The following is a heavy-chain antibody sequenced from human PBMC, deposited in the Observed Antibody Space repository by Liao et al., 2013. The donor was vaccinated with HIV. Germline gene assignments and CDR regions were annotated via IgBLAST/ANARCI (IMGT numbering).Heavy chain of an antibody. Sequence: QVQLQESGPGLVKPSQTLSLTCTVSGGSISSDTYYWSWIRQPAGKGLEWIGRIYNSGSTNYNPSLKSRVTISVDTSKNQFSLRLISVTTADTAVYYCARDITGYYSYYMDVWGKGTPVTVSS. CDR3: ARDITGYYSYYMDV. J-gene: IGHJ6*03. D-gene: IGHD1-20*01. V-gene: IGHV4-61*02. CDR1: GGSISSDTYY. CDR2: IYNSGST.